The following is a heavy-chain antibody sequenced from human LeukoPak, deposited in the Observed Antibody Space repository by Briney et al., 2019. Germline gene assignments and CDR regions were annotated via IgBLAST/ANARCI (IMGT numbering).Heavy chain of an antibody. D-gene: IGHD3-22*01. CDR3: ARGDSSGYGPDH. CDR2: ISSSSSTI. V-gene: IGHV3-48*02. J-gene: IGHJ5*02. CDR1: GFTFSSYR. Sequence: QPGGSLRLSCAASGFTFSSYRMNWVRQAPGKGLEWVSYISSSSSTIYYADSVKGRFTISRDNAKNSLYLQMNSLRDEDTAVYYCARGDSSGYGPDHWGQGTPVTVSS.